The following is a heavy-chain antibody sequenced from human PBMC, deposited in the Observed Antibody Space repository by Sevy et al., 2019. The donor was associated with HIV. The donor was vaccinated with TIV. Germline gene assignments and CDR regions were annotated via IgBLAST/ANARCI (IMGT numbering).Heavy chain of an antibody. CDR3: ARGGGNGWYYFDY. D-gene: IGHD6-19*01. CDR2: IIPILGTV. V-gene: IGHV1-69*13. Sequence: ASVKVSCKATGGTIRTYGISWVRQAPGQGLEWMGGIIPILGTVNYAQKFQGRVTITADESTKTAYMELSSLRSEDTAVYYSARGGGNGWYYFDYWGQETLVTVSS. J-gene: IGHJ4*02. CDR1: GGTIRTYG.